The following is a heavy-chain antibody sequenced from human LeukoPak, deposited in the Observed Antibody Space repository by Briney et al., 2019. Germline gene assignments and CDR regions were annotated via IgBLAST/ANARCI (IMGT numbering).Heavy chain of an antibody. V-gene: IGHV4-34*01. CDR1: GFTFSNNW. Sequence: SCAASGFTFSNNWMSWIRQPPGKGLEWIGEINHSGSTNYNPSLKSRVTISVDTSKNQFSLKLSSVTAADTAVYYCARGLDDYVWGSYRYFDYWGQGTLVTVSS. CDR2: INHSGST. D-gene: IGHD3-16*02. CDR3: ARGLDDYVWGSYRYFDY. J-gene: IGHJ4*02.